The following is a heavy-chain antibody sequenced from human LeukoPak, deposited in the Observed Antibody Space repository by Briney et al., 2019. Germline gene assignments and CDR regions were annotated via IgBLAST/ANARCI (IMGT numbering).Heavy chain of an antibody. CDR3: ARVHRGYDFWSGPGGHYFDY. CDR1: GGSISSGDYY. D-gene: IGHD3-3*01. CDR2: IYYSGST. J-gene: IGHJ4*02. V-gene: IGHV4-30-4*08. Sequence: SSQTLSLTCTVSGGSISSGDYYWSWIRQPPGKGLEWIGYIYYSGSTYYNPSIKSRVTISVDTSKNQFSLKLSSVTAADTAVYYCARVHRGYDFWSGPGGHYFDYWGQGTLVTVSS.